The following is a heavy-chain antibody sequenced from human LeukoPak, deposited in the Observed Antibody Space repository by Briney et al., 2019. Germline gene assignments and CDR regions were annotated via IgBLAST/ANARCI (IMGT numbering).Heavy chain of an antibody. CDR2: IIPIFGTA. J-gene: IGHJ6*02. CDR1: GGTFSSYA. Sequence: GASVKVSCKASGGTFSSYAISWVRQAPGQGLEWMGGIIPIFGTANYAQKFQGRVTITADESTSTAYMELSSLRSEDTAVYYCARDTNDYDFWSGYPYYYYGMDVWGQGTTATVSS. V-gene: IGHV1-69*13. CDR3: ARDTNDYDFWSGYPYYYYGMDV. D-gene: IGHD3-3*01.